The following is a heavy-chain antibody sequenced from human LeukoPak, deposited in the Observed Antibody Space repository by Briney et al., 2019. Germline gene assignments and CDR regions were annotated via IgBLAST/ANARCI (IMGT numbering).Heavy chain of an antibody. CDR2: ILPIFGTA. D-gene: IGHD6-19*01. CDR1: GGTFSSYA. V-gene: IGHV1-69*13. CDR3: ARTSSGWYDAWDY. Sequence: SVKVSCKASGGTFSSYAISWVRQAPGQGLEWMGGILPIFGTANYAQKFQGRVTITADESTSTAYMELSSLRSEDTAVYYCARTSSGWYDAWDYWGQGTLVTVSS. J-gene: IGHJ4*02.